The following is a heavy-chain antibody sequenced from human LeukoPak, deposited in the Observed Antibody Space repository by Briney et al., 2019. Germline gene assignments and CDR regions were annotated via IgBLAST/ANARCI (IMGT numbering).Heavy chain of an antibody. J-gene: IGHJ6*02. Sequence: GGSLRLSCAASGFTFSSYGMPWVRQAPGKGLEWVAVISYDGSNKYYADSVKGRFTISRDNSKNTLYLQMNSLRAEDTAVYYCAKDDVWFGELLSIVDYGMDVWGQGTTVTVSS. CDR1: GFTFSSYG. V-gene: IGHV3-30*18. CDR2: ISYDGSNK. D-gene: IGHD3-10*01. CDR3: AKDDVWFGELLSIVDYGMDV.